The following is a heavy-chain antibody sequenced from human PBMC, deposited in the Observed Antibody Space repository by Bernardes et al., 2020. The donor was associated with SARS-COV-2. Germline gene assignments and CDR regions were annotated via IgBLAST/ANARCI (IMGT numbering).Heavy chain of an antibody. D-gene: IGHD3-10*01. CDR2: IYYSGST. V-gene: IGHV4-59*12. Sequence: SESLSLTCAVSGGTISRYYWSWVRQPPGKGLEWIGNIYYSGSTNYNLSLKSRVTITVDTSENHFSLKLTSVTAADTAVYYCAKGGRRFSWFDPWGRGTLVTVSS. CDR1: GGTISRYY. J-gene: IGHJ5*02. CDR3: AKGGRRFSWFDP.